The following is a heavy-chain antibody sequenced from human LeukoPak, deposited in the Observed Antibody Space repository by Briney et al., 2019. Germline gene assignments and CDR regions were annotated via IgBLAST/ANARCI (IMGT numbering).Heavy chain of an antibody. CDR2: ISTSGTT. Sequence: SETLSLTCTVSGGSISSYYWSWIRQPAGKGLEWIGRISTSGTTIYNPSLKSRVTMSVDTSKNQFSLKLSSVTAADTAVYYCGAFGGHRTYYYMDVWGKGTTVTVSS. CDR3: GAFGGHRTYYYMDV. V-gene: IGHV4-4*07. J-gene: IGHJ6*03. CDR1: GGSISSYY. D-gene: IGHD3-16*01.